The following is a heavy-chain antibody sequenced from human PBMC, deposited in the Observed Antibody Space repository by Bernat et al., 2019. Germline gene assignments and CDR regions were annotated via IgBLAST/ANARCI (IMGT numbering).Heavy chain of an antibody. J-gene: IGHJ6*02. CDR2: IKQDGSEK. Sequence: EVQLVESGGGLVQPGGSLRLSCAASGFTFSSYWMSWVRQAPGKGLEWVANIKQDGSEKYYVDSVKGRFTISRDNAKNSLYLQMNSLRAEDTAVYYCARDHDYGDSGVGVEPYYYYGMDVWGQGTTVTVSS. CDR3: ARDHDYGDSGVGVEPYYYYGMDV. D-gene: IGHD4-17*01. CDR1: GFTFSSYW. V-gene: IGHV3-7*01.